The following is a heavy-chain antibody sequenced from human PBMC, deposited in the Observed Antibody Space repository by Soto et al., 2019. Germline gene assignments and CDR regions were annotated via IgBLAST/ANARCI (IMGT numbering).Heavy chain of an antibody. J-gene: IGHJ4*02. Sequence: VQLLESGGGLVQPGGSLRLSCAASGFTFSSYAMSWVRQAPGKGLEWVSAISGSGGSTYYADSVKGRFTISRDNSKNTLYLQMNSLRAEDTAVYYCAKSRGYYYGSGSYGNYFDYWGQGTLVTVSS. CDR2: ISGSGGST. CDR3: AKSRGYYYGSGSYGNYFDY. D-gene: IGHD3-10*01. CDR1: GFTFSSYA. V-gene: IGHV3-23*01.